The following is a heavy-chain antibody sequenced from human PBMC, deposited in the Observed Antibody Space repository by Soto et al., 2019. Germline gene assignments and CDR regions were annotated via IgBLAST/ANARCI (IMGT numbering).Heavy chain of an antibody. D-gene: IGHD2-2*01. J-gene: IGHJ6*02. Sequence: ASVKVSCKASGYTFTSYGISWVRQAPGQGLEWMGWISAYNGNTNYAQKLQGRVTMTTDTSTSTAYMELRSLRSDDTAVYYCARDLGGVPAARFYYYYGMDVWGQGTTVTVSS. CDR1: GYTFTSYG. CDR3: ARDLGGVPAARFYYYYGMDV. CDR2: ISAYNGNT. V-gene: IGHV1-18*01.